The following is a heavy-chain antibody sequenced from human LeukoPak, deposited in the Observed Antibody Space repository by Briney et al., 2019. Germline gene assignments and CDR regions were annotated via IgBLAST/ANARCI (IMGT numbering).Heavy chain of an antibody. Sequence: SETLSLTCTVSGGSISSSSYYWGWIRQPPGKGLEWIGSIYNSGSTYYNPSLKSRVTISVDTSKNQFSLKLSSVTAADTAVYYCATYCSGGSCYGSFDYWGQGTLVTVSS. V-gene: IGHV4-39*01. CDR1: GGSISSSSYY. D-gene: IGHD2-15*01. J-gene: IGHJ4*02. CDR2: IYNSGST. CDR3: ATYCSGGSCYGSFDY.